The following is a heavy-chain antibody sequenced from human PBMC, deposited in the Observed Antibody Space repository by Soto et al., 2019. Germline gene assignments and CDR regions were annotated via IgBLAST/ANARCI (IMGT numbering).Heavy chain of an antibody. CDR3: ASDRIAAAGTFDY. J-gene: IGHJ4*02. D-gene: IGHD6-13*01. CDR1: GGSISSGGYY. V-gene: IGHV4-31*03. CDR2: IYYSGST. Sequence: PSETLSLTCTVSGGSISSGGYYWSWIRQHPGKGLEWIGYIYYSGSTYYNPSLKSRVTISVDTSKNQFSLKLSSVTAADTAVYYCASDRIAAAGTFDYWGQGTLVTAPQ.